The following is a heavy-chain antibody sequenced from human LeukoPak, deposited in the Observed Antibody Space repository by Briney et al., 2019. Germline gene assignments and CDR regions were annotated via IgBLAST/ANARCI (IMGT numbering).Heavy chain of an antibody. CDR1: GYTFTDYY. Sequence: GASVKVSCSTSGYTFTDYYIYWVRQAPGQGLEWMARINPNSGGTNFAQKFQGRVTMTRDTSISTAYMELSSLRSDDTAVYYCARSPRGGAYMRGYFDYWGQGTLLTVSS. V-gene: IGHV1-2*06. D-gene: IGHD2-2*02. CDR3: ARSPRGGAYMRGYFDY. CDR2: INPNSGGT. J-gene: IGHJ4*02.